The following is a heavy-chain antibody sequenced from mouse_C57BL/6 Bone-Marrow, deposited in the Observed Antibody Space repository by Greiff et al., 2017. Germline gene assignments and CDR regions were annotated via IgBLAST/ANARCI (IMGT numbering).Heavy chain of an antibody. CDR3: ARQLRLRVRNAMDY. Sequence: QVQLKESDAELVKPGASVKISCKVSGYTFTDHTIHWMKQRPEQGLEWIGYIYPRAGSTKYNEKFKGQATLTADKSSSTAYMQLHSLTSEDSAVYLCARQLRLRVRNAMDYWGQGTSVTVSS. J-gene: IGHJ4*01. D-gene: IGHD3-2*02. CDR2: IYPRAGST. V-gene: IGHV1-78*01. CDR1: GYTFTDHT.